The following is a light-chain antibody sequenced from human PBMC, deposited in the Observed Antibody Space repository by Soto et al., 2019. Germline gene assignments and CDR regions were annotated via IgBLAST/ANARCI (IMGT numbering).Light chain of an antibody. CDR2: GAS. CDR1: QSVSSN. CDR3: QQYNNWPLT. J-gene: IGKJ4*01. Sequence: ETVMTQSPATLSVSPGERATLSCRASQSVSSNLAWFQQKPGQAPRLLIYGASTTATGIPARFSGSGSGTEFILTISSLQSEDFAVYYCQQYNNWPLTFGGGTKVEIK. V-gene: IGKV3-15*01.